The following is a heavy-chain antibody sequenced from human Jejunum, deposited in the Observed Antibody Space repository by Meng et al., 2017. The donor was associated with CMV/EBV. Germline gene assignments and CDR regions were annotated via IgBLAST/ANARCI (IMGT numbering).Heavy chain of an antibody. CDR2: ISGSGDST. Sequence: VQLLESGGGLVQPGGSVRLSCAASGFTVRNYGMSWVRQAPGKGLEWVSSISGSGDSTNYADSVKGRFTISRDNSKNTLDLQMNSLRADDTAVYYCAKNYDFPDWGQGTLVTVSS. D-gene: IGHD3-3*01. CDR1: GFTVRNYG. J-gene: IGHJ4*02. V-gene: IGHV3-23*01. CDR3: AKNYDFPD.